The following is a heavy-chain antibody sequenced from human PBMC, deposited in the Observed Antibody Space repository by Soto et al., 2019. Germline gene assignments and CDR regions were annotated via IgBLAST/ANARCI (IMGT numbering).Heavy chain of an antibody. D-gene: IGHD2-21*02. CDR2: IYYSGST. J-gene: IGHJ6*02. CDR1: GGSINSGGYY. CDR3: GGVCGGDCHNSMDV. V-gene: IGHV4-31*03. Sequence: QVQLQESGPGLVKPSQTLSLTCTVSGGSINSGGYYWSWIRQHPGKGLEWIGYIYYSGSTYYNPSPPRRVTIIAATSKNQFSLKLSSVTAAATAVYYCGGVCGGDCHNSMDVWCQGATVTVAS.